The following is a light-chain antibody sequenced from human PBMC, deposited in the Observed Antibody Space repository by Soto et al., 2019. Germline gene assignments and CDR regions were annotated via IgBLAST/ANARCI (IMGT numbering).Light chain of an antibody. V-gene: IGKV4-1*01. J-gene: IGKJ3*01. CDR3: QQYYSTPLT. CDR1: QSVLYSSNNKNY. CDR2: WVS. Sequence: DIVMTQSPDSLAVSLGERVTINCKSSQSVLYSSNNKNYLAWYQQKPGQPPKLLIYWVSTREFGVPDRFSGSGSGKDFTLTISSLQAEDVAVYYCQQYYSTPLTFGPGTKVDIK.